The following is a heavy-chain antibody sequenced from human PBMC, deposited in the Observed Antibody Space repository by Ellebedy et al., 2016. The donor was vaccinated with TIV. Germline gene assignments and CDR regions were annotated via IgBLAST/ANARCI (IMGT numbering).Heavy chain of an antibody. D-gene: IGHD3-10*01. CDR1: GFTFSSYA. CDR3: ARDSGRRRSRDNDY. J-gene: IGHJ4*02. CDR2: ISDSGGNT. Sequence: GESLKISCVASGFTFSSYAMCWVRQAPGKGLEWVSTISDSGGNTYFPDSVKGRFTISRDNSRNTVYRQMNNLRAEDTADYYCARDSGRRRSRDNDYWGQGTLVTVSS. V-gene: IGHV3-23*01.